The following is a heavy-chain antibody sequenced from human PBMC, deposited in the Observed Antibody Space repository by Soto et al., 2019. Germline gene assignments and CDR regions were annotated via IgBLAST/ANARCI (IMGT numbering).Heavy chain of an antibody. CDR1: GFTVSSNY. CDR2: IYSGGST. Sequence: GGSLRLSCAASGFTVSSNYMSWVRQAPGKGLEWVSVIYSGGSTYYADSGKGRFTISRDNSKNTLYRQMNSLRAEDTAVYYCARYSGFPPDYYYMDVWGKGTTVTVSS. V-gene: IGHV3-66*01. CDR3: ARYSGFPPDYYYMDV. D-gene: IGHD5-12*01. J-gene: IGHJ6*03.